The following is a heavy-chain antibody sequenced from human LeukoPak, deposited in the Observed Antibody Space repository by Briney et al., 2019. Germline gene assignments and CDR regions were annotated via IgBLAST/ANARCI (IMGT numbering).Heavy chain of an antibody. V-gene: IGHV3-21*01. D-gene: IGHD3-16*01. CDR1: GFTFSSYW. Sequence: GSLRLSCAASGFTFSSYWMSWVRQAPGKGLEWVSSISSSSSYIYYADSVKGRFTISRDNAKNSLYLQMNSLRAEDTAVYYCATFWGGSYWGQGTLVTVSS. J-gene: IGHJ4*02. CDR2: ISSSSSYI. CDR3: ATFWGGSY.